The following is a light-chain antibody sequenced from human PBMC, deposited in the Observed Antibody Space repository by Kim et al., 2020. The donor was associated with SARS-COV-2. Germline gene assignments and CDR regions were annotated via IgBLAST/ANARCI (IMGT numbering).Light chain of an antibody. Sequence: PGDIVSLSCRASQSVSISSLTWYQQKPGQAPRLLIYGASTRATGIPARFSGSGSGTDFTLTISSLQPEDFAVYYCQQDYNLPRTFGQGTKVDIK. CDR1: QSVSISS. V-gene: IGKV3D-7*01. CDR2: GAS. J-gene: IGKJ1*01. CDR3: QQDYNLPRT.